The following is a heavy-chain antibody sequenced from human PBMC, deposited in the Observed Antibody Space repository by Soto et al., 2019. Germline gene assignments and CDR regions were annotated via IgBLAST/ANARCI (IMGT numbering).Heavy chain of an antibody. CDR3: ATEGMIEWSAPFQH. V-gene: IGHV1-24*01. Sequence: ASVKVSCKVSGYTLTELSMHWVRQAPGKGLEWMGGFDPEDGETIYAQKFQGRVTMTEDTSTDTAYMELSSLRSEDTAVYYCATEGMIEWSAPFQHWGQGTLVTVSS. D-gene: IGHD3-3*01. CDR2: FDPEDGET. CDR1: GYTLTELS. J-gene: IGHJ1*01.